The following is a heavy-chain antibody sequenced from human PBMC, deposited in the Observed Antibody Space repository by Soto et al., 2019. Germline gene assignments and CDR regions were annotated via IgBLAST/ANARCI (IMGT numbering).Heavy chain of an antibody. CDR1: GYTFTSYA. CDR3: AIFSHPYSSSWYSGGFDY. Sequence: AASVKVSCKASGYTFTSYAMLWVRQATGQRLEWMGWINAGNGNTKYSQKFQGRVTITRDTSASTAYMELSSLRSEDTAVYYCAIFSHPYSSSWYSGGFDYWGQGTLVTVSS. D-gene: IGHD6-13*01. CDR2: INAGNGNT. J-gene: IGHJ4*02. V-gene: IGHV1-3*01.